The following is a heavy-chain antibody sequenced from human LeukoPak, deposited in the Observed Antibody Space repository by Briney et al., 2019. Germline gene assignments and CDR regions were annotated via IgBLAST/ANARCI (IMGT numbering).Heavy chain of an antibody. CDR1: GFTFSSYA. Sequence: GSLRLSCAASGFTFSSYAMSWVRQAPGKGLEWVSAISGSGGSTYYADSVKGRFTISRDNSKNTLYLQMNSLRAEDTAVYYCAKEITMVRGVRGYYGMDVWGQGTTVTVSS. J-gene: IGHJ6*02. D-gene: IGHD3-10*01. CDR3: AKEITMVRGVRGYYGMDV. V-gene: IGHV3-23*01. CDR2: ISGSGGST.